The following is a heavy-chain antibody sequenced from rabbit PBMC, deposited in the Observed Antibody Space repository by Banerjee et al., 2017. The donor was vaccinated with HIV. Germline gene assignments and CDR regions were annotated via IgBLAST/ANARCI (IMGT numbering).Heavy chain of an antibody. V-gene: IGHV1S40*01. CDR1: GFSFSSGYY. CDR2: IYAGSIGTI. CDR3: ARGGSDYMSYYFNL. J-gene: IGHJ4*01. D-gene: IGHD8-1*01. Sequence: QSLEESGGDLVKPGASLTLTCTASGFSFSSGYYMCWVRQAPGKGPEWIACIYAGSIGTIYYASWAKGRFTISKTSSTTVTLQMTSLTAADTATYFCARGGSDYMSYYFNLWGPGTLVTVS.